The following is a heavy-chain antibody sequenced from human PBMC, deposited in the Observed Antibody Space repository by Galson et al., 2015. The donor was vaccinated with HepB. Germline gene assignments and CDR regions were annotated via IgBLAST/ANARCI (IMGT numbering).Heavy chain of an antibody. CDR3: ARDAPGYYYGSGSLVGVY. J-gene: IGHJ4*02. V-gene: IGHV3-48*01. Sequence: SLRLSCAASGFTFSSYSVNWVRQAPGKGLEWVPYISSSSSAVYYADSVKGRFTISRDNAKNSLYLQMNSLRAEDTAVYYCARDAPGYYYGSGSLVGVYWGQGTLVTVSS. D-gene: IGHD3-10*01. CDR2: ISSSSSAV. CDR1: GFTFSSYS.